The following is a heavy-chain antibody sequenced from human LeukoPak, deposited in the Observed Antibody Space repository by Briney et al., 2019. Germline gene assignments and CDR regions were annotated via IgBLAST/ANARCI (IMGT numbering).Heavy chain of an antibody. D-gene: IGHD4-23*01. Sequence: PSETLTLTCAASGGSISSNAMSWVWLRQPPGKGLEWLGNIYDSGSTYYSPSLKSRVTISVDTYKNQFSLKRASVTAADTAVYYCARHRYGCTACDWGPGTLVTVSS. J-gene: IGHJ4*02. V-gene: IGHV4-39*01. CDR2: IYDSGST. CDR3: ARHRYGCTACD. CDR1: GGSISSNAMS.